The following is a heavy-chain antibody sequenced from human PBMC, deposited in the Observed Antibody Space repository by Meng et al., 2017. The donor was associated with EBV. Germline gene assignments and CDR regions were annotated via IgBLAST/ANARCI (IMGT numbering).Heavy chain of an antibody. J-gene: IGHJ4*02. D-gene: IGHD6-6*01. V-gene: IGHV2-5*02. CDR1: RFSLSTRGVG. CDR3: AHIIAARPFDY. CDR2: IYWDDDK. Sequence: QRPLKESGPTLVKPPTTLTLTCTFSRFSLSTRGVGVGWIRQPPGKALEWLALIYWDDDKRYSPSLKSRLTITKDTSKNQVVLTMTNMDPVDAATYYCAHIIAARPFDYWGQGTLVTVSS.